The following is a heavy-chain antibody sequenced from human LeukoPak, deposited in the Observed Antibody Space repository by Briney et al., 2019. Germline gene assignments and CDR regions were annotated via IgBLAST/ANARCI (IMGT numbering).Heavy chain of an antibody. CDR3: ARYYDGSGYNDAFDI. J-gene: IGHJ3*02. D-gene: IGHD3-22*01. CDR1: GFTVSSNY. CDR2: IYSGGST. V-gene: IGHV3-53*01. Sequence: PGGSLRLSCAASGFTVSSNYMSWVRQAPGKGLEWVSVIYSGGSTYYEDSVKGRFTISRDNSKSTLYLQMNSLRAEDTAVYYCARYYDGSGYNDAFDIWGQGTMVTVSS.